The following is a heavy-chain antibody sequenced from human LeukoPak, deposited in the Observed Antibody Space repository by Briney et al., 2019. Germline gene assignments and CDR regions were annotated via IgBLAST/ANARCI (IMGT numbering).Heavy chain of an antibody. CDR1: GGSISSYY. J-gene: IGHJ6*03. D-gene: IGHD3-3*01. CDR3: ARERESGITVFGHYYMDV. Sequence: SETLSLTCTVSGGSISSYYWSWIRQPAGKGLEWIGRVYTSGSTNYNPSLKSRVTMSLDTSKNQFSLILGSVTAADTAVYYCARERESGITVFGHYYMDVWGKGTTVTVSS. V-gene: IGHV4-4*07. CDR2: VYTSGST.